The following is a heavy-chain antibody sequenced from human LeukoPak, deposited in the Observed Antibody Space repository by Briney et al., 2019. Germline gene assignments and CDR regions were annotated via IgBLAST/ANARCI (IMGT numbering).Heavy chain of an antibody. CDR3: ARGRAPPTTLPTYYYYYYMDV. Sequence: PSETLSLTCTASGGSISSYYWSWIRQPPGKGLEWIGYIYYSGSTNYNPSLKSRVTISVDTSKNQFSLKLSSVTAADTAVYYCARGRAPPTTLPTYYYYYYMDVWGKGTTVTISS. J-gene: IGHJ6*03. D-gene: IGHD1-7*01. CDR1: GGSISSYY. V-gene: IGHV4-59*01. CDR2: IYYSGST.